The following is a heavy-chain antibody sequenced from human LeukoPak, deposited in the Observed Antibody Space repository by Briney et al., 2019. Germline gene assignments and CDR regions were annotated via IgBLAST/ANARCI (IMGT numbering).Heavy chain of an antibody. CDR3: ARGWNSDYFDY. CDR1: GFVFKTYA. J-gene: IGHJ4*02. D-gene: IGHD1-7*01. CDR2: ISYDGSNK. Sequence: GSLRLSCAASGFVFKTYAMHWVRQAPGKGLEWVAVISYDGSNKYYADSVKGRFTISRDNSKNTLYLQMNSLRAEDTAVYYCARGWNSDYFDYWGQGTLVTVSS. V-gene: IGHV3-30*04.